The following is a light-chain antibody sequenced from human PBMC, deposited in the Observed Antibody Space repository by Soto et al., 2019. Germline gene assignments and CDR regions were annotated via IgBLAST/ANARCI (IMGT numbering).Light chain of an antibody. V-gene: IGLV2-23*01. CDR3: CSYAGSSPLV. CDR2: EGS. Sequence: QSALTQPASVSGSPGQSITISCTGTSSDVGSYKFVSWYQQHPVKAPKLMIYEGSKRPSGVSSRFSGSKSGNTASLTISGLQVEEGADYYSCSYAGSSPLVFGGGTKLPVL. CDR1: SSDVGSYKF. J-gene: IGLJ2*01.